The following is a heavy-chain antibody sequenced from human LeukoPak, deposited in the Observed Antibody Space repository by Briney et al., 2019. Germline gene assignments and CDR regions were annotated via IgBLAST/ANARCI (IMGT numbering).Heavy chain of an antibody. V-gene: IGHV3-53*01. CDR2: IYSDGSI. CDR3: AKRPDNDY. D-gene: IGHD1-14*01. J-gene: IGHJ4*02. CDR1: GFILSSNY. Sequence: PGGSLRLSCAASGFILSSNYMSWVRQAPGKGLEWVSVIYSDGSIGYADSVKGRFTISRDNSKNTLYLQKNSLRAEDTAVYYCAKRPDNDYWGQGTLVTVSS.